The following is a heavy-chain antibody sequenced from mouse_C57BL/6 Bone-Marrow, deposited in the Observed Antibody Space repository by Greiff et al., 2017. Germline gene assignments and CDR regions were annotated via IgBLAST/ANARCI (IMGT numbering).Heavy chain of an antibody. V-gene: IGHV5-6*01. CDR1: GFTFSSYG. Sequence: EVKVVESGGDLVKPGGSLKLSCAASGFTFSSYGMSWVRQTPDKRLEWVATISSGGSYTYYPDSVKGRFTISRDNAKNTLYLQMSSLKSEDTAMYYCARHPLYYYGSSSPYAMDYWGQGTSVTVSS. CDR2: ISSGGSYT. CDR3: ARHPLYYYGSSSPYAMDY. D-gene: IGHD1-1*01. J-gene: IGHJ4*01.